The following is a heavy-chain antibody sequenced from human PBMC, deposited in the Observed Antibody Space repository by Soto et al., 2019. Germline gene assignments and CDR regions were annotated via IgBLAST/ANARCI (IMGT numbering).Heavy chain of an antibody. CDR3: ARVEIRYFLGLDYYGMDV. CDR1: GYTFTSYY. D-gene: IGHD3-9*01. CDR2: INPSGGST. J-gene: IGHJ6*02. V-gene: IGHV1-46*01. Sequence: ASVKLSCKASGYTFTSYYMHCVRQAPGQGLEWMGIINPSGGSTSYAQKFQGRVTMTRDTSTSTVYMELSSLRSEDTAVYYCARVEIRYFLGLDYYGMDVWGQGTTVTVSS.